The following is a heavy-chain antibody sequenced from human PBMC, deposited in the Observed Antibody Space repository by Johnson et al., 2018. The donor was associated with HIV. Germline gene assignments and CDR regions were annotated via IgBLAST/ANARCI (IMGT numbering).Heavy chain of an antibody. Sequence: QVQLVESGGGVVQPGRSLRLSCAASGFTFSSYAMHWVRQAPGKGLEWVAVISFDGSQKYYADSVKGRLTVSRDNSKNTLYLQMNSLRAEDTAVYYCARAVVVAATNAFDIWGQGTMVTVSS. CDR3: ARAVVVAATNAFDI. V-gene: IGHV3-30-3*01. CDR1: GFTFSSYA. D-gene: IGHD2-15*01. CDR2: ISFDGSQK. J-gene: IGHJ3*02.